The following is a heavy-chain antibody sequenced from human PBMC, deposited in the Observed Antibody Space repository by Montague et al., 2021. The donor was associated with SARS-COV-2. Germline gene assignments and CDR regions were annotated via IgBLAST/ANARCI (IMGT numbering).Heavy chain of an antibody. CDR1: GASINVGTYY. J-gene: IGHJ3*01. Sequence: SETLSLTCTVSGASINVGTYYWTWIRQSPGKPLEWVGYIHDSGTTNYNPSLKSRVTILEDTSRNQFSLNLNSVTAADTAVYYCARGHCSGGFPYYGVAFDVWGQGTMVTVS. V-gene: IGHV4-61*01. CDR3: ARGHCSGGFPYYGVAFDV. CDR2: IHDSGTT. D-gene: IGHD2-15*01.